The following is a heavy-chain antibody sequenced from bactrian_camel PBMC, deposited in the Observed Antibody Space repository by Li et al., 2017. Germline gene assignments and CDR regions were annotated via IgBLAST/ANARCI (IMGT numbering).Heavy chain of an antibody. J-gene: IGHJ4*01. V-gene: IGHV3S53*01. Sequence: HVQLVESGGGLVQPGGSPRLSCTAPGFTSNSCGMDWYRQAPGKEREFVSSITTAGTTRYADSMKGRFTISRDNAKNAVYLELNSLKTEDMAMYYCAKDRGPNVVGSYFDYWARGPRSPSPQ. D-gene: IGHD2*01. CDR1: GFTSNSCG. CDR2: ITTAGTT.